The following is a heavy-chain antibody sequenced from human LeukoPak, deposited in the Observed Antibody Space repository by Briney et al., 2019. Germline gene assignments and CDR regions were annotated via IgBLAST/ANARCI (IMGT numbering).Heavy chain of an antibody. Sequence: SETLSLTCAVYGGSFSGYYWSWIRQPPGKGLEWIGEINHSGSTNYNPSLKSRVTISVDTSKNQFSLKLSSVTAADTAVYYCARLVGATPYFDYWGQGTLVTVSS. D-gene: IGHD1-26*01. J-gene: IGHJ4*02. V-gene: IGHV4-34*01. CDR3: ARLVGATPYFDY. CDR1: GGSFSGYY. CDR2: INHSGST.